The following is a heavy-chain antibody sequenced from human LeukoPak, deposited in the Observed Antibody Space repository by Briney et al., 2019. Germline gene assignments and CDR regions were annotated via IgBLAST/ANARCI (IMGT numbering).Heavy chain of an antibody. Sequence: GGSLRLSCAASGFTFSSYWMSWVRQAPGRGLEWVANIKQDGSEKYYVDSVKGRFTISRDNAKNSLYLQMNSLRAEDTAVYSCARGADGVSSNSRGWFDPWGQGTLVTVSS. CDR3: ARGADGVSSNSRGWFDP. CDR2: IKQDGSEK. V-gene: IGHV3-7*01. CDR1: GFTFSSYW. D-gene: IGHD2-15*01. J-gene: IGHJ5*02.